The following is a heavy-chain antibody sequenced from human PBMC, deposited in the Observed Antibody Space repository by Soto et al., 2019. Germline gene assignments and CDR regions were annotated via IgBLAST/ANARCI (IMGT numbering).Heavy chain of an antibody. CDR1: GGSISSGGYY. D-gene: IGHD4-17*01. J-gene: IGHJ6*03. V-gene: IGHV4-31*03. Sequence: PSETLSLTCTVSGGSISSGGYYWSWIRQHPGKGLEWIGYIYYSGSTYYNPSLKSRVTISVDTSKNQFSLKLSSVTAADTAVYYCARVSVGTTVTTGYYHYYMDVWGKGTTVTVSS. CDR3: ARVSVGTTVTTGYYHYYMDV. CDR2: IYYSGST.